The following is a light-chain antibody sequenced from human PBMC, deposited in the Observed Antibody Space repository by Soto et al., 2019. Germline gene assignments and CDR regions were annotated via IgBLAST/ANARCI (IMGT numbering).Light chain of an antibody. V-gene: IGKV2-30*01. CDR1: QSLVDSDGTTY. CDR3: MRSTYAPHT. CDR2: EVS. Sequence: DVVMTQSPLSLPVTLGQPASISCRSSQSLVDSDGTTYLSWFQQRPGQSPRRLIYEVSTRVSGVADRFSGSGSGSDFTRRISRVEADDVGTFYCMRSTYAPHTFGRGTKLEMK. J-gene: IGKJ2*01.